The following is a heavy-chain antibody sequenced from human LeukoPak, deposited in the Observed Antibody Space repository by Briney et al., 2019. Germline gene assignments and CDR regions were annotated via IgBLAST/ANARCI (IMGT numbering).Heavy chain of an antibody. J-gene: IGHJ6*03. CDR1: GYTFTDYY. Sequence: ASVKVSCKASGYTFTDYYMYWVRQAPGQGLEWMGWIKTNTGDTNSAQKFQGRVTLTRDTSISAAYMELSNLRSDDTAVYYCARAGTESRWGLPRADYYYMDVWAKGTTVTVSS. CDR3: ARAGTESRWGLPRADYYYMDV. CDR2: IKTNTGDT. V-gene: IGHV1-2*02. D-gene: IGHD1-26*01.